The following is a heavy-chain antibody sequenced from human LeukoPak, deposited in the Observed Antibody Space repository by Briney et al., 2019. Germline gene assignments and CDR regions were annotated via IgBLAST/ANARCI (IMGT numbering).Heavy chain of an antibody. CDR1: ADFNRHSY. CDR2: IHTSGST. V-gene: IGHV4-4*07. Sequence: SETLSLTRTVSADFNRHSYWNWIRQPAGGGLEWIGRIHTSGSTNYNPSLESRVTMSIDASRNQFSLRLSSVTAADTAVYYCARVYSGGWYVFDYFDYWGQGTLVTVSS. CDR3: ARVYSGGWYVFDYFDY. J-gene: IGHJ4*02. D-gene: IGHD6-19*01.